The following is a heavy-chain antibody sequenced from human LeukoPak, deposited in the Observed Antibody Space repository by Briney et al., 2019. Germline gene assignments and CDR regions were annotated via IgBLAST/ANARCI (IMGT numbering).Heavy chain of an antibody. J-gene: IGHJ4*02. CDR2: IYYSGST. CDR3: ARHPLSHYGSGSRPPYYFDY. CDR1: GGSISSYY. Sequence: PSETLSLTCTVSGGSISSYYWSWIRQPPGKGLEWIGYIYYSGSTNYNPSLKSRVTISVDTSKNQFSLKLSSVTAADTAVYYYARHPLSHYGSGSRPPYYFDYWGQGTLVTVSS. V-gene: IGHV4-59*08. D-gene: IGHD3-10*01.